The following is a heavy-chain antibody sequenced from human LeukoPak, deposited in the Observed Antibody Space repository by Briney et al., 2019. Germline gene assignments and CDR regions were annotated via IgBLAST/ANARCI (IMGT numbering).Heavy chain of an antibody. CDR3: ARVKVGATWGYFDY. J-gene: IGHJ4*02. V-gene: IGHV3-53*01. D-gene: IGHD1-26*01. CDR1: GFTVSNNY. CDR2: IYSDGST. Sequence: GGSLRLSCAASGFTVSNNYMSWVRQAPGKGLEWVSIIYSDGSTYYADSVKGRFTISRDTSKNTLYLQMNSLRAEDTAVYYCARVKVGATWGYFDYWGQGTLVTVSS.